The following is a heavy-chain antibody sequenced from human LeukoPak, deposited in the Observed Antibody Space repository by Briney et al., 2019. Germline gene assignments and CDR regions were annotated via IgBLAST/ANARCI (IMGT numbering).Heavy chain of an antibody. V-gene: IGHV3-21*05. CDR2: ISSSSSYI. D-gene: IGHD2-21*02. J-gene: IGHJ4*02. Sequence: GGSLRLSCAASGFTFSSYEMSWVRQAPGKGLEWVSYISSSSSYIYYADSVKGRFTISRDNAKNSLYLQMNSLRAEDTAVYYCARDLSRGDDGDYWGQVTLVTVSS. CDR1: GFTFSSYE. CDR3: ARDLSRGDDGDY.